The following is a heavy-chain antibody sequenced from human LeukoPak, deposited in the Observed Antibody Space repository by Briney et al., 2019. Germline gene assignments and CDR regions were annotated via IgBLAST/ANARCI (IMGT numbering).Heavy chain of an antibody. CDR2: IYTSGST. D-gene: IGHD2-15*01. Sequence: PSQTLSLTCTVSGGSISSGSYYWRWIRQPAGKGLEWIGRIYTSGSTNYNPSLKSRVTISVDTTKNQFSLKLSSVTAADTAVYYCAGVACSGGSCYVDYWGQGTLVTVSS. V-gene: IGHV4-61*02. CDR3: AGVACSGGSCYVDY. J-gene: IGHJ4*02. CDR1: GGSISSGSYY.